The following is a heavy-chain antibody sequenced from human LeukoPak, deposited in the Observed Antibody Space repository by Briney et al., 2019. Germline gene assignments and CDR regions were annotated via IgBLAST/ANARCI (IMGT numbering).Heavy chain of an antibody. CDR3: AKDLAGTTSFDF. Sequence: GGSLRLXCGASGFTFSNNAMYWVRRAPGKGLEWVSGISDNGRSTYYADSVKGRFTISRDKSKNMLYLQMNSLRAEDTAIYYCAKDLAGTTSFDFWGQGTLVTVSS. CDR1: GFTFSNNA. D-gene: IGHD1-7*01. J-gene: IGHJ4*02. V-gene: IGHV3-23*01. CDR2: ISDNGRST.